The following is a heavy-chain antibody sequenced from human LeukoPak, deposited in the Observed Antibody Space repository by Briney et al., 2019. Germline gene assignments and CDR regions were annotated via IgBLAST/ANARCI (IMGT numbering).Heavy chain of an antibody. CDR2: ISYDGSNK. Sequence: SGGSLRLSCSASGFTFNSFALHWVRQAPGKGLEWVAVISYDGSNKYYADSVKGRFTISRDNSKNTLYLQMNSLRAEDTAVYYCAKDGRYYDSSGYYSGGIDYWGQGTLVTVSS. CDR3: AKDGRYYDSSGYYSGGIDY. D-gene: IGHD3-22*01. J-gene: IGHJ4*02. V-gene: IGHV3-30*04. CDR1: GFTFNSFA.